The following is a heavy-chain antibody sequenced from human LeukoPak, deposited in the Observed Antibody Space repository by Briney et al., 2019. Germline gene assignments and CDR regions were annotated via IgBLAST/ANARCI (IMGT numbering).Heavy chain of an antibody. CDR2: TYYRSKWFN. Sequence: SQTLSLTCAISGDSVSSNSAAWNWIRQSPSRGLEWLGRTYYRSKWFNGYAVSVKSRITVNPDTSKNQFSLQLSSVTPEDTAVYFCARGFGYGFDIWGQGTMVTASS. J-gene: IGHJ3*02. D-gene: IGHD3-10*01. CDR1: GDSVSSNSAA. CDR3: ARGFGYGFDI. V-gene: IGHV6-1*01.